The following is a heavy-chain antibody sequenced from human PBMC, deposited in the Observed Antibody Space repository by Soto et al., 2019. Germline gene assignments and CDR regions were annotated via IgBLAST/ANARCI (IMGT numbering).Heavy chain of an antibody. CDR2: IKYNGDS. CDR3: ARHGFGSLHGLVDV. D-gene: IGHD3-10*01. J-gene: IGHJ6*02. Sequence: QVQLQESGPGLVKPSETLSLTCTVSGGSITNYYCSWFRQPPGKGLEWIGYIKYNGDSAYNLSLRXXVXXSRDTSKTQFSLMLESVTATDTAVYYCARHGFGSLHGLVDVWGQGTTVIVSS. CDR1: GGSITNYY. V-gene: IGHV4-59*08.